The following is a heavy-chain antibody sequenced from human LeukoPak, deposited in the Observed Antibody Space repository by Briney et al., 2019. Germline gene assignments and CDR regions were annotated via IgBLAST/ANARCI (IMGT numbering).Heavy chain of an antibody. D-gene: IGHD3-10*01. CDR2: IYHSGST. J-gene: IGHJ3*02. Sequence: PSGTLSLTCAVSGGSISSSNWWRWVRQPPGKGLEWIGEIYHSGSTNYNPSLKSRVTISVDKSKNQFSLKLSSVTAADTAVYYCARVRSPPDGSGSYTHAFDIWGQGTMVTVSS. V-gene: IGHV4-4*02. CDR3: ARVRSPPDGSGSYTHAFDI. CDR1: GGSISSSNW.